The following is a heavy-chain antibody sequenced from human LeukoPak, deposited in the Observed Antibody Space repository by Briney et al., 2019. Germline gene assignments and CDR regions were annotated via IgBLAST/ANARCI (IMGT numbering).Heavy chain of an antibody. CDR3: AREIGVFDY. Sequence: PGGSLRLSCAASGFTFSSYEMNWVRQAPGKGLEWVSYISSSGSTIYYADSVKGRFTISRDNAKNSLYLHMNSLRAEDTAAYYCAREIGVFDYWGQGTLVTVSS. CDR1: GFTFSSYE. V-gene: IGHV3-48*03. D-gene: IGHD3-22*01. J-gene: IGHJ4*02. CDR2: ISSSGSTI.